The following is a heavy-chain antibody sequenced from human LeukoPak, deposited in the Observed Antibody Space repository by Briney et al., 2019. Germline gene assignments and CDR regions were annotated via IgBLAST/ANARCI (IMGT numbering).Heavy chain of an antibody. Sequence: SGTLSLTCAVSGGSISSSNWWSWVRQPPGKGLEWIGEIYHSGSTNYNPSPKSRVTISVDKSKNQFSLKLSSVTAADTAVYYCARDSGTTGTTGFPFDYWGQGTLVTVSS. CDR2: IYHSGST. CDR3: ARDSGTTGTTGFPFDY. V-gene: IGHV4-4*02. J-gene: IGHJ4*02. D-gene: IGHD1-1*01. CDR1: GGSISSSNW.